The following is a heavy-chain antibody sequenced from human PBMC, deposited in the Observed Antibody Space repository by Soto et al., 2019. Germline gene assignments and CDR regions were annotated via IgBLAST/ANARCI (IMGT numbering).Heavy chain of an antibody. J-gene: IGHJ4*02. D-gene: IGHD3-22*01. CDR3: ARGWRYYDSSGYFSYFDY. CDR2: IYYSGST. V-gene: IGHV4-59*01. Sequence: SETLSLTCTVSGGSISSYYWSWIRQPPGKGLEWIGYIYYSGSTNYNPSLKSRVTISVDTSKNQFSLKLSSVTAADTAVYYCARGWRYYDSSGYFSYFDYCGQGTLVTVSS. CDR1: GGSISSYY.